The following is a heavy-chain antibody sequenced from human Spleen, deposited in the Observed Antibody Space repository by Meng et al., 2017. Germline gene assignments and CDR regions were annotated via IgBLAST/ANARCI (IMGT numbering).Heavy chain of an antibody. V-gene: IGHV4-59*01. CDR2: IYNGGSN. J-gene: IGHJ5*02. CDR3: AKGRASDP. Sequence: GSLRLSCTVSGDSISNYYWSWIRQPPGKGLEWIGDIYNGGSNIWNPSLKSRVTMSVDTSKNQFSLSLGSVTSADTAVYYCAKGRASDPWGQGTLVTVSS. CDR1: GDSISNYY.